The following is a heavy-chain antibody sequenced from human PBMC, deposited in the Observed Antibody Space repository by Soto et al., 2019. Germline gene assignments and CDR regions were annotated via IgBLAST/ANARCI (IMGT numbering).Heavy chain of an antibody. J-gene: IGHJ4*02. CDR3: ARGSVYCSSTSCSYYFDY. CDR1: GGSISSGDYY. CDR2: IYYSGST. D-gene: IGHD2-2*01. V-gene: IGHV4-30-4*01. Sequence: QVQLQESGPGLVKPSQTLSLTCTVSGGSISSGDYYWSWIRQPPGKGLEWIGYIYYSGSTYYNPSLKSRVTLSVDTSKNQFSLKLSSVTAADTAVYYCARGSVYCSSTSCSYYFDYWGQGTLVTVSS.